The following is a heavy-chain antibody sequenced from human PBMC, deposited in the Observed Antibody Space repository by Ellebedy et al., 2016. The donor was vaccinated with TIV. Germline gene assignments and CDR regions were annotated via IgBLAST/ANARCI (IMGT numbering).Heavy chain of an antibody. D-gene: IGHD5-24*01. CDR3: AKGSNGYSHFDY. CDR2: ISGSGGST. J-gene: IGHJ4*02. V-gene: IGHV3-23*01. CDR1: GFTFSSYA. Sequence: GESLKISXAASGFTFSSYAMSWVRQAPGKGLEWVSAISGSGGSTYYADSVKGRFTISRDNSKNTLYLQMNSLRAEDTAVYYCAKGSNGYSHFDYWGQGTLVTVSS.